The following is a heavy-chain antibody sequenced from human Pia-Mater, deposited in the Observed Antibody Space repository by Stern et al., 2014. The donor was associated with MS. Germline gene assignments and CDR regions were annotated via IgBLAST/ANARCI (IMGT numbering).Heavy chain of an antibody. Sequence: VQLVESGAEVKKPGASVKVSCKASGYTFTGYFMNWVRQAPGQGLEWMGWINPNSGGTNYALQFQGWVTMTRDTSISTAYMELRRLKSDDTAIYYCARGGPYGDYGLWFDPWGQGTLVTVSS. D-gene: IGHD4-17*01. CDR3: ARGGPYGDYGLWFDP. CDR1: GYTFTGYF. J-gene: IGHJ5*02. V-gene: IGHV1-2*04. CDR2: INPNSGGT.